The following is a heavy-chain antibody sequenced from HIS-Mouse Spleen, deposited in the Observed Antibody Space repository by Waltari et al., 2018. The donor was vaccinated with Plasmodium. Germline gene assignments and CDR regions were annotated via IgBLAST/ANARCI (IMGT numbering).Heavy chain of an antibody. V-gene: IGHV3-15*01. CDR3: TTEYYYGSGSYSFDY. J-gene: IGHJ4*02. Sequence: EVQLVESGGGLVKPGGSLRLSCAASGFTFSNAWMSWVRQAPGKGRGLVDRIKSKTDGGTTDYAAPVKGRFTISRDDSKNTLYLQMNSLKTEDTAVYYCTTEYYYGSGSYSFDYWGQGTLVTVSS. CDR1: GFTFSNAW. D-gene: IGHD3-10*01. CDR2: IKSKTDGGTT.